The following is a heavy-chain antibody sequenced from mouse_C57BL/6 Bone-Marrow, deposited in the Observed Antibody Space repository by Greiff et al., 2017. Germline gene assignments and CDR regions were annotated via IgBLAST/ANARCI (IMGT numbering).Heavy chain of an antibody. CDR2: IYPGSGST. V-gene: IGHV1-55*01. D-gene: IGHD2-4*01. CDR3: AREGIYYDYSWFAY. CDR1: GYTFTSYW. J-gene: IGHJ3*01. Sequence: QVQLQQPGAELVKPGASVKMSCKASGYTFTSYWITWVKQRPGQGLEWIGDIYPGSGSTNYNEKFKSKATLTVDTSSSTAYMQLSSLTSEDSAVYDCAREGIYYDYSWFAYWGQGTLVTVSA.